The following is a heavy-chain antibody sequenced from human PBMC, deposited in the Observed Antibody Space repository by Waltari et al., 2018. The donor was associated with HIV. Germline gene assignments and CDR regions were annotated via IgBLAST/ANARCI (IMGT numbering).Heavy chain of an antibody. J-gene: IGHJ4*02. D-gene: IGHD2-15*01. CDR3: ARASHYIEFSTFDGDYYFDV. V-gene: IGHV3-74*01. CDR1: GFSVSNHW. Sequence: VQLVESGGGAIKTGGSLRLSCTASGFSVSNHWMDGVRQGPGKGLVWVARLNSDGSSRNYADDVKGRFVISRDNARNTVYLQLNSLRVEDTAMYFCARASHYIEFSTFDGDYYFDVWGRGTRVAVSS. CDR2: LNSDGSSR.